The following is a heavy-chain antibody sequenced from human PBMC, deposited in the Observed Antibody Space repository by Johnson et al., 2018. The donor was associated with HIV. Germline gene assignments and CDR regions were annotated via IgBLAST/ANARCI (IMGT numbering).Heavy chain of an antibody. Sequence: VQLVESGGGVVQPGTSLTLSCAASGFPFRDSAMHWVRQAPGRGMEWLAVIIFDGVYKHHAESVRGRFTISRDNSKATLYLQMNSLRGEDTAVYYCARGSRYTYDSDDAHLLHAFDIWGQGTMVTVSS. V-gene: IGHV3-30-3*01. J-gene: IGHJ3*02. CDR3: ARGSRYTYDSDDAHLLHAFDI. CDR2: IIFDGVYK. CDR1: GFPFRDSA. D-gene: IGHD2/OR15-2a*01.